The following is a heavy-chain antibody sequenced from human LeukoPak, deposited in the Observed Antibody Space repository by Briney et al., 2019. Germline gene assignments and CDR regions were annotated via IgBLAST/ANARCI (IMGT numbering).Heavy chain of an antibody. Sequence: KPSETLSLTCAVYGGSFSGYYWSWIRQPPGKGLEWLGEINHSGSTNYNPSLKSRVTISVDTSKNQFSLKLSSVTAADTAVYYCARSYCSSTSCYAVGGGWFDPWGQGTLVTVSS. CDR3: ARSYCSSTSCYAVGGGWFDP. V-gene: IGHV4-34*01. D-gene: IGHD2-2*01. J-gene: IGHJ5*02. CDR1: GGSFSGYY. CDR2: INHSGST.